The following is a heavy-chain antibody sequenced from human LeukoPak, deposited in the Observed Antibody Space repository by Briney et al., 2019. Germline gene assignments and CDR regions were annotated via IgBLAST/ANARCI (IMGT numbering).Heavy chain of an antibody. Sequence: GGSLRLSCAASGFTFSSYVMHWVRQAPGKGLEWVAIISYDGSNEYYADSVKGRFTISRDNSKNTLYLQMNSLRAADTAVYYCARRIAFDIWGQGTMVTVSS. V-gene: IGHV3-30*04. J-gene: IGHJ3*02. CDR2: ISYDGSNE. CDR1: GFTFSSYV. CDR3: ARRIAFDI.